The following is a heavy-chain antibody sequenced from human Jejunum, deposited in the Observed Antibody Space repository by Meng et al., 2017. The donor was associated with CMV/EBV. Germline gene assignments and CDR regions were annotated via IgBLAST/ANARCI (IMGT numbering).Heavy chain of an antibody. CDR1: SIRPYW. CDR2: IHHSGTT. Sequence: SIRPYWWSWLRQSPGKGLEWIGYIHHSGTTNHNPSLRSRVIMSVDTSNNQFSLKLTSVTAADTAVYYCARDSYHYGSSTYNWFDPWGQGILVTVSS. D-gene: IGHD3-10*01. V-gene: IGHV4-59*01. CDR3: ARDSYHYGSSTYNWFDP. J-gene: IGHJ5*02.